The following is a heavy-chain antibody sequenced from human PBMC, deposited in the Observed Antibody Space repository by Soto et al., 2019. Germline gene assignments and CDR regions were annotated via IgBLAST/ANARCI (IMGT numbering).Heavy chain of an antibody. V-gene: IGHV4-4*02. D-gene: IGHD2-15*01. J-gene: IGHJ2*01. CDR1: SGSISSSNW. CDR2: IYHSGRT. CDR3: ARQGTEDTVVVVAATSWYFDL. Sequence: QVQLQESGPGLVKPSGTLSLTCAVSSGSISSSNWWSWVRQPPGKGLEWIGEIYHSGRTNYNPSLKSRVTISVDKSKTQFSLKLSSVTAADTAVYYCARQGTEDTVVVVAATSWYFDLWGRGSLVTVSS.